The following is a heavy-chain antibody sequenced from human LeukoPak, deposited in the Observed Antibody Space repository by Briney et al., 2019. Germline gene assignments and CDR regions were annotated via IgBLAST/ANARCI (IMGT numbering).Heavy chain of an antibody. J-gene: IGHJ5*02. D-gene: IGHD3-22*01. V-gene: IGHV1-46*01. CDR1: GYTFTSYY. CDR3: ARAENYYDCSGYPFDP. Sequence: ASVKVSCKASGYTFTSYYMHWVRQAPGQGLEWMGIINPSGGSTSYAQKFQGRVTMTRDTSTSTVYMELSSLRSEDTAVYYCARAENYYDCSGYPFDPWGQGTLVTVSS. CDR2: INPSGGST.